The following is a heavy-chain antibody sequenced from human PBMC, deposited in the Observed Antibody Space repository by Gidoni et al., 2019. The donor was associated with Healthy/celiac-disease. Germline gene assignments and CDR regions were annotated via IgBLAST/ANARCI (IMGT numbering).Heavy chain of an antibody. CDR3: ARGRHYYGSGSYLSP. J-gene: IGHJ5*02. D-gene: IGHD3-10*01. V-gene: IGHV4-34*01. CDR1: GGSFSGYY. CDR2: INHSGST. Sequence: QVQLQQWGAGLLKPSETLSLTCAVYGGSFSGYYWSWIRQPPGKGLEWIGEINHSGSTNYNPSLKSRVTISVDTSKNQFSLKLSSVTAADTAVYYCARGRHYYGSGSYLSPWGQGTLVTVSS.